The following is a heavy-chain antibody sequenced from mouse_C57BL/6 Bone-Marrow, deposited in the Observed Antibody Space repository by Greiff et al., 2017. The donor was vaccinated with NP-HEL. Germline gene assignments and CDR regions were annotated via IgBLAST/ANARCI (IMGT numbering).Heavy chain of an antibody. D-gene: IGHD1-1*02. CDR1: GYTFTSYW. CDR2: IYPGSGST. Sequence: QVQLQQPGAELVKPGASVKLSCKASGYTFTSYWITWVKQRPGQGLEWIGDIYPGSGSTNYNEKFKSKATLTVDTSSSTAYMQLSSLTSEDSAVYYGARRGSKGAHFDYWGQGTTLTVSS. CDR3: ARRGSKGAHFDY. V-gene: IGHV1-55*01. J-gene: IGHJ2*01.